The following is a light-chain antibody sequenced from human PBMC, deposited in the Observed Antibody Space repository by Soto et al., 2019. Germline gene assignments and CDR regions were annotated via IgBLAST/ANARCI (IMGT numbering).Light chain of an antibody. J-gene: IGKJ3*01. Sequence: AIRMTQSPSSLSASTGDRVTITCRASQGISSYLAWYQQKPGKAPKLLIYAASTLQSGVPSRFSGSGSGTDFTLTISCLQSEDFATYYCQQYYSYPRVTFGPGTKVDSK. CDR2: AAS. V-gene: IGKV1-8*01. CDR1: QGISSY. CDR3: QQYYSYPRVT.